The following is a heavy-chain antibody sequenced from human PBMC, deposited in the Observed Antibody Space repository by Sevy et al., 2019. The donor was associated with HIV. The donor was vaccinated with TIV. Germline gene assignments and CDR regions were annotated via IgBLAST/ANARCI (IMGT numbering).Heavy chain of an antibody. D-gene: IGHD5-18*01. CDR1: GFIFRNYA. CDR3: VRVRGYSYAYFDY. Sequence: GGSLRLSCEASGFIFRNYAMNWVRQAPGKGLEWVSVIYSCGSTYYADSVKGRFTISRDNSKNTLYLQMNSLRAEDTAVYYCVRVRGYSYAYFDYWGQGTLVTVSS. V-gene: IGHV3-66*03. J-gene: IGHJ4*02. CDR2: IYSCGST.